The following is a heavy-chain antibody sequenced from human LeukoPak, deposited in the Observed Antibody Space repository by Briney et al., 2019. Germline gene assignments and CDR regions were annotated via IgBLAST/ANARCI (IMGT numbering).Heavy chain of an antibody. Sequence: PSETLSLTCAVYGGSFSGYYWSWIRQPPGKGLEWIGEINHSGSTNYNPSIKSRVTISVDTSKNQFSLNLSSVTAANTAVYYCARGRGTIFGEWYYMDVWGKGTTVTVSS. V-gene: IGHV4-34*01. CDR1: GGSFSGYY. CDR3: ARGRGTIFGEWYYMDV. J-gene: IGHJ6*03. CDR2: INHSGST. D-gene: IGHD3-3*01.